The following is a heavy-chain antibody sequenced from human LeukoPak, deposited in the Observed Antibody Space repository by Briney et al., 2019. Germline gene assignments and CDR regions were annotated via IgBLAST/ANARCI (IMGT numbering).Heavy chain of an antibody. Sequence: PGGSLRLSCAASGFAFSSYSMNWVRQAPGKGLEWVSSISSSSSYIYYAVSVKGRFTISRDNAKNTLYLQMNSLRAEDTAVYYCARDLGETDSPPIKLGHWGQGTLVTVSS. J-gene: IGHJ4*02. V-gene: IGHV3-21*01. CDR1: GFAFSSYS. D-gene: IGHD7-27*01. CDR3: ARDLGETDSPPIKLGH. CDR2: ISSSSSYI.